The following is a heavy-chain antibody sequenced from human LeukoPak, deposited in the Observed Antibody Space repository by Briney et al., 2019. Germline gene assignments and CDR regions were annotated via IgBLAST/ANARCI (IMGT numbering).Heavy chain of an antibody. J-gene: IGHJ4*02. V-gene: IGHV3-7*04. Sequence: GGSLRLSCAAPGFTFDTYWMSWVRQAPGKGLEWVANIKQDGSEKDYVDSVKGRFTISRDNAKNSLYLQMNSLRAEDTGVYYCARGDTQSKYRQFDSWGQGSLVIVSS. CDR3: ARGDTQSKYRQFDS. D-gene: IGHD3-16*02. CDR1: GFTFDTYW. CDR2: IKQDGSEK.